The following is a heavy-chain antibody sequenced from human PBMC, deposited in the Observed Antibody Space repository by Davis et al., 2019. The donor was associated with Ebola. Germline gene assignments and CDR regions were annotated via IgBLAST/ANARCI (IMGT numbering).Heavy chain of an antibody. J-gene: IGHJ4*02. D-gene: IGHD2-2*01. CDR3: ARGEGVVVPAAPMGGY. V-gene: IGHV3-30*19. CDR1: GFTSA. Sequence: GGSLRLSCAASGFTSAMHWVRQATGKGLEWVAFISADGTNKYYTDSVKGRFTISRDNSKNTVYLQMNSLRPEETAVYYCARGEGVVVPAAPMGGYWGQGTLVTVSS. CDR2: ISADGTNK.